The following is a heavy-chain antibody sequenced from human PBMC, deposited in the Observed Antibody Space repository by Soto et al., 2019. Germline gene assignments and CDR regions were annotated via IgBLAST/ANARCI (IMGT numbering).Heavy chain of an antibody. J-gene: IGHJ4*02. CDR2: IGTVGDT. D-gene: IGHD1-26*01. V-gene: IGHV3-13*01. CDR3: ARGAPTGSFLFDY. Sequence: EVQLVESGGGLVRPGGSLRLSCAASGFTFDSYDMHWVRQAAGKPLEWVSSIGTVGDTYDQDSVKGRFTFSRDNGKSSLSVQMNSLRVEDTAIYFCARGAPTGSFLFDYWGQGILVAVSS. CDR1: GFTFDSYD.